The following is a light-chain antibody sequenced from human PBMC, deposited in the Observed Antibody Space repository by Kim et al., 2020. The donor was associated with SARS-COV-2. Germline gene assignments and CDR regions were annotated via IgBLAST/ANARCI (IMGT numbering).Light chain of an antibody. Sequence: DVIMTQSPLSLPVTLGQPASISCRSSQSLVFSDGKTYLNWFHQRSGQSPRRLIYKVSNRDSGVPDRFSGSGSGTDFTLKISRVEAEDVGVYYRMYGTHWPPSFTFGGGTKVDIK. CDR2: KVS. J-gene: IGKJ4*01. V-gene: IGKV2-30*01. CDR3: MYGTHWPPSFT. CDR1: QSLVFSDGKTY.